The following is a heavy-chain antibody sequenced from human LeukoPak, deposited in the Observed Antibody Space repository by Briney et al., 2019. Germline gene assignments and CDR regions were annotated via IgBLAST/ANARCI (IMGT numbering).Heavy chain of an antibody. CDR2: ISAYNGNT. CDR3: ARDHASGYSSSWYV. D-gene: IGHD6-13*01. V-gene: IGHV1-18*01. Sequence: ASVKVSCKASGYTFTSYAMHWVRQAPGQRLEWMGWISAYNGNTNYAQKLQGRVTMTTDTSTSTAYMELRSLRSDDTAVYYCARDHASGYSSSWYVWGQGTLVTVSS. CDR1: GYTFTSYA. J-gene: IGHJ4*02.